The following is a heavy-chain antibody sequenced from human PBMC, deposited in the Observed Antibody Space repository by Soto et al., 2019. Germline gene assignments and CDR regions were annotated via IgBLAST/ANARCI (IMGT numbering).Heavy chain of an antibody. D-gene: IGHD3-22*01. V-gene: IGHV4-31*03. J-gene: IGHJ4*02. CDR2: IYYSGST. CDR1: GGSISSGGYY. Sequence: SETLSLTCTVSGGSISSGGYYWSWIRQHPGKGLEWSGYIYYSGSTYYNPSLKSRVTISVDTSKNQFSLKLSSVTAADTAVYYCARATAARYYYDSSGYFDYWGQGTLVTVSS. CDR3: ARATAARYYYDSSGYFDY.